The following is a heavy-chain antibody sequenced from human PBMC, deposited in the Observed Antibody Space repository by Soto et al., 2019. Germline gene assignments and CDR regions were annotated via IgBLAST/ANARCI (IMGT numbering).Heavy chain of an antibody. CDR2: IGFDGNNI. CDR3: ANNLDDTSSGH. Sequence: QVQLVESGGGVVQPGTSLRLSCAGSGFMFGDHGMHWVRQAPGKGLEWVAVIGFDGNNIYYTESVKGRFIISRDNSKSTLNLTMNSLRPEDTAVYYCANNLDDTSSGHWGQGTLVTVSS. V-gene: IGHV3-33*08. CDR1: GFMFGDHG. J-gene: IGHJ1*01. D-gene: IGHD6-6*01.